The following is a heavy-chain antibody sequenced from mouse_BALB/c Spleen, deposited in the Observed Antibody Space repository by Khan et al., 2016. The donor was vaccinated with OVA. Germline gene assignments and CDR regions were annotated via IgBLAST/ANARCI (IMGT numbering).Heavy chain of an antibody. J-gene: IGHJ2*01. Sequence: EVQLQESGPGLVNPSQSLSPLCSVTGYSITSGYGWNWFRQFPGNKLEWMCHIIYSGSTNYNPSLKSRISITRDTSKNQFFLQLNSVTTEDTATYYCARTARIKYWGQGTTLTVSS. V-gene: IGHV3-1*02. D-gene: IGHD1-2*01. CDR2: IIYSGST. CDR1: GYSITSGYG. CDR3: ARTARIKY.